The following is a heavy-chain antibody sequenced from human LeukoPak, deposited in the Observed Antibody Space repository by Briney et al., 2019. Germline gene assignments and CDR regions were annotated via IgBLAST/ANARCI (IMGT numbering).Heavy chain of an antibody. D-gene: IGHD2-2*01. CDR3: AGGSHLGAAVILEN. CDR2: IYSGGAT. V-gene: IGHV3-53*01. CDR1: GFTVSSNY. Sequence: TGGSLRLSCAASGFTVSSNYMSWVRQAPGKGLEWVSVIYSGGATFYADSVKGRFTISRDDSENTLYLQMNSLRAEDTAVYYCAGGSHLGAAVILENGGQGTLVTVSS. J-gene: IGHJ1*01.